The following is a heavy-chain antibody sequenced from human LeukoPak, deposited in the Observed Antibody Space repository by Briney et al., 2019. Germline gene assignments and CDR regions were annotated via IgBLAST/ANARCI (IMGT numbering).Heavy chain of an antibody. D-gene: IGHD1-26*01. CDR1: GFTFSNYA. CDR2: ISYDDTNK. Sequence: GGSLRLSCAASGFTFSNYALHWVRQAPGKGLEWVAVISYDDTNKYYVDSVKGRFTISRDNSKNTLYLQMNSLRVEDTAVYYCAKGRTLVGGSTRSYDYWGQGTLVTVSS. V-gene: IGHV3-30*04. J-gene: IGHJ4*02. CDR3: AKGRTLVGGSTRSYDY.